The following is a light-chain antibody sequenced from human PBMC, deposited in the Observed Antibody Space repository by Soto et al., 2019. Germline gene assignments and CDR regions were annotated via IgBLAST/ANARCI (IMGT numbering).Light chain of an antibody. CDR2: LGS. CDR3: MQALQTPWT. V-gene: IGKV2-28*01. CDR1: QSLLHSNGYNY. Sequence: DIVMTQSPLSLPVTPGEPASISCRSSQSLLHSNGYNYLDWYLQKPGQSPQLLIYLGSNRASGGPARFRGRGSGKDFTLKISRVEAGDVGVYYCMQALQTPWTFGQGTKVEIK. J-gene: IGKJ1*01.